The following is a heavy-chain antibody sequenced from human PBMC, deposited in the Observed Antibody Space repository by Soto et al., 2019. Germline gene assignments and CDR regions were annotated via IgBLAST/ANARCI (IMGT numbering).Heavy chain of an antibody. Sequence: GGSLRLSCAASGFTFDDYAMHWVRQAPGKGLEWVSGISWNSGSIGYADSVKGRFTISRDNAKNSLYLQMNSLRAEDTALYYCAKDNESILRNDAFDIWGQGTMVTVSS. CDR1: GFTFDDYA. CDR3: AKDNESILRNDAFDI. V-gene: IGHV3-9*01. D-gene: IGHD6-6*01. CDR2: ISWNSGSI. J-gene: IGHJ3*02.